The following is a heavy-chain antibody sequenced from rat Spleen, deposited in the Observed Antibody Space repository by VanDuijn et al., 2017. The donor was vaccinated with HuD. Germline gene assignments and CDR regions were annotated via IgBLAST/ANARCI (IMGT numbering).Heavy chain of an antibody. CDR2: IWGDGST. CDR1: GFSLISNS. V-gene: IGHV2-1*01. CDR3: ARDRTYYGYSPFAY. J-gene: IGHJ3*01. D-gene: IGHD1-9*01. Sequence: QVQLKESGPGLVQPSQTLSLICTVSGFSLISNSVHWVRQSPGKGLEWLGGIWGDGSTACNSAIKSRLSISRDTSKSQVYLKMNSLQTEDTATYYCARDRTYYGYSPFAYWGQGTLVTVSS.